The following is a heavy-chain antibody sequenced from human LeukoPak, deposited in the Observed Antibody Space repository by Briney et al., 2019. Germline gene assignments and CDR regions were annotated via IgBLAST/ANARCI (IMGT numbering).Heavy chain of an antibody. Sequence: GGSLRLSCAASGFNFSSYGMHWVRQAPGKGLEWVAFIRYDGSNKYYADSVKGRFTISRDNSKNTLYLQMNSLRAEDTAVYYCAKDAEAIVVVPAAIDYWGQGTLVTVSS. CDR3: AKDAEAIVVVPAAIDY. CDR2: IRYDGSNK. J-gene: IGHJ4*02. V-gene: IGHV3-30*02. CDR1: GFNFSSYG. D-gene: IGHD2-2*02.